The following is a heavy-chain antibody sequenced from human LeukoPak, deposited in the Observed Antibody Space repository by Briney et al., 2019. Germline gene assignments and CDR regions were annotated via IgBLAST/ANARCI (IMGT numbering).Heavy chain of an antibody. CDR2: ISWNGNSI. V-gene: IGHV3-9*01. CDR1: GFSFDDYA. Sequence: PGGSLRLSCAASGFSFDDYAMHWVRQAPGQGLEWVSAISWNGNSIVYADSVKGRFTIARDNAKDSLYLQMNSLKTEDTAVYYCTRDLNSGGSCWGQGTLVTVSS. D-gene: IGHD2-15*01. J-gene: IGHJ4*02. CDR3: TRDLNSGGSC.